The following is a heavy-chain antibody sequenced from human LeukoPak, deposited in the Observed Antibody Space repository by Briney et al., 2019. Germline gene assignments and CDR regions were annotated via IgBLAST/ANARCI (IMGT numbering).Heavy chain of an antibody. CDR1: GYSFTSYW. J-gene: IGHJ4*02. CDR3: ARSSDSSGFYDYFDY. CDR2: IYPGDSDT. D-gene: IGHD3-22*01. Sequence: GESLQISCEGSGYSFTSYWIGWVRQMPGKGGEWVAIIYPGDSDTVYSPSFQGQVTISADNSISTAYLQWSSLKASDTAMYYCARSSDSSGFYDYFDYWGQGTLVTVSS. V-gene: IGHV5-51*01.